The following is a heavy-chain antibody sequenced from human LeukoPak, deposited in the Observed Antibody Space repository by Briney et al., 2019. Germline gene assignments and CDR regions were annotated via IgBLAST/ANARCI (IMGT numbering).Heavy chain of an antibody. CDR1: GYTFTGYY. J-gene: IGHJ4*02. V-gene: IGHV1-2*06. D-gene: IGHD1-26*01. Sequence: ASVKVSFKASGYTFTGYYMHWVRQAPGQGLEWMGRINPNSGGTNYAQKFQGRVTMTRDTSISTAYMELSRLRSDDTAVYYCAKGGSGSYYEIVSIDYWGQGTLVTVSS. CDR3: AKGGSGSYYEIVSIDY. CDR2: INPNSGGT.